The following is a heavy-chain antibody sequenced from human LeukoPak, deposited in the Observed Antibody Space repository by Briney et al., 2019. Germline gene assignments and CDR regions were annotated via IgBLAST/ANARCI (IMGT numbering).Heavy chain of an antibody. V-gene: IGHV3-23*01. J-gene: IGHJ6*02. CDR3: AKDLSGSPGYYYGMGV. D-gene: IGHD3-10*01. CDR1: GFTFSSYA. Sequence: GGSLRLSCAASGFTFSSYAMSWVRQAPGKGLEWVSAISGSGGSTYYADSVKGRFTISRDNSKNTLYLQMNSLRAEDTAVYYCAKDLSGSPGYYYGMGVWGQGTTVTVSS. CDR2: ISGSGGST.